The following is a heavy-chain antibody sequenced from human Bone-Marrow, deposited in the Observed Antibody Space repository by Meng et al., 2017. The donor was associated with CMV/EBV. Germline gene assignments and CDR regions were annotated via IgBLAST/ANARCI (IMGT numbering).Heavy chain of an antibody. V-gene: IGHV4-39*01. CDR2: VSYSGNT. D-gene: IGHD5-24*01. Sequence: GSLRLSCTVSGGSISSRTYYWGWIRQSPGKDLEWIGSVSYSGNTYYKPSLRSRVTISLDTSKNQFSLKVTSVTAADTAVYYCATDGYSPGKFDYWGQGNLVTVSS. J-gene: IGHJ4*02. CDR3: ATDGYSPGKFDY. CDR1: GGSISSRTYY.